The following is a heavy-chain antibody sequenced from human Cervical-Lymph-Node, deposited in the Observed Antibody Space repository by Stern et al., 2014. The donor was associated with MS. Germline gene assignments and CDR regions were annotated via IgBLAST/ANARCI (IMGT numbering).Heavy chain of an antibody. CDR3: ARVRTASYYDILTGYRERGMDV. CDR2: ISFSGKT. D-gene: IGHD3-9*01. J-gene: IGHJ6*02. CDR1: GGSVSGGTFL. V-gene: IGHV4-61*02. Sequence: QLQLQESGPGLVKPSETLSLICSVSGGSVSGGTFLWSWIRQPAGKGLEWIGRISFSGKTKYNPSLMSRVTISLDTSKNHFSLNLSSVTVADTAVYYCARVRTASYYDILTGYRERGMDVWGHGTTVTVSS.